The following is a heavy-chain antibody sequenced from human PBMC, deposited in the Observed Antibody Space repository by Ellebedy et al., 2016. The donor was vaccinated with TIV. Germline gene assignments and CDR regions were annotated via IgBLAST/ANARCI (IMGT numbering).Heavy chain of an antibody. CDR3: ASKPPRGDSDAFDI. CDR1: GASISSYY. J-gene: IGHJ3*02. D-gene: IGHD4-17*01. CDR2: IYYSGST. Sequence: MPSETLSLTCTVSGASISSYYWSWIRQLPGKGLEWIGYIYYSGSTNYNPSLKSRVTISVDTSKPQFSLKLRSVTAADTAVYYCASKPPRGDSDAFDIWGQGTMVTVSS. V-gene: IGHV4-59*12.